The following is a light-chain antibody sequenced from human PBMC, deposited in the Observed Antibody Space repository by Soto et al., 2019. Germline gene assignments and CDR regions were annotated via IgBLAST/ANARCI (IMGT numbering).Light chain of an antibody. J-gene: IGKJ4*01. CDR1: ESVSDNY. CDR3: QQYGSSPLT. V-gene: IGKV3-20*01. Sequence: EIALTQSPGTLTLSPGERATLSCSARESVSDNYLAWYQQSSGQAPSHVIYGASSRAIAVPDRFSGSGSGADFPLPISRLEPEDFAVYYCQQYGSSPLTFGGGTQVDIK. CDR2: GAS.